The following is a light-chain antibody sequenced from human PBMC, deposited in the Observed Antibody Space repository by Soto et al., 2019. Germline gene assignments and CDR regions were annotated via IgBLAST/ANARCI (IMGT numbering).Light chain of an antibody. CDR2: EVS. CDR1: QSLLHITGETF. V-gene: IGKV2D-29*02. J-gene: IGKJ5*01. CDR3: MQITQLPPT. Sequence: DVVMTQTPLSLSVAPGQPASISCKSSQSLLHITGETFLFWYLQKPGQSPQLLIYEVSTRVSGVPDRFSGSGSGTDFTLEISRVDTDDVGIYYCMQITQLPPTFGQGTRLGIE.